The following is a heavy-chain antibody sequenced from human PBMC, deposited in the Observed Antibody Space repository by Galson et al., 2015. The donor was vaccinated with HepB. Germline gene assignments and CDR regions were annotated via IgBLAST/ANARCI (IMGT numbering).Heavy chain of an antibody. D-gene: IGHD5-18*01. Sequence: SLRLSCAASGFTFSSYSMNWVRQAPGKGLEWVSYISSSSSTIYYADSVKGRFTISRDNAKNSLYLQMNSLRDEDTAVYYCARDPSYGKMYLVDYWGQGTLVTVSS. CDR2: ISSSSSTI. V-gene: IGHV3-48*02. CDR1: GFTFSSYS. J-gene: IGHJ4*02. CDR3: ARDPSYGKMYLVDY.